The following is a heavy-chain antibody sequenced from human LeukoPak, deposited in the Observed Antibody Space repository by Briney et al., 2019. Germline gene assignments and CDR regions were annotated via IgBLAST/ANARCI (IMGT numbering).Heavy chain of an antibody. Sequence: PSETLSLTCTVSGGSISSYYWSWIRQPAGKGLEWIGRIYTSGSTNYNPSLKSRVTMSVDTSKNQFSLKLSSVTAADTAVYYCARSSSYHHYNPQYYGMDVWGQGTTVTVSS. CDR2: IYTSGST. CDR3: ARSSSYHHYNPQYYGMDV. J-gene: IGHJ6*02. D-gene: IGHD2-15*01. CDR1: GGSISSYY. V-gene: IGHV4-4*07.